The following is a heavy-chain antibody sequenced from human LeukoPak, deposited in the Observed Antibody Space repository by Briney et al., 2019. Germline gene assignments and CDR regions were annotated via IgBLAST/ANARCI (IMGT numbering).Heavy chain of an antibody. D-gene: IGHD3-9*01. CDR2: ISGSGGST. CDR1: GFTFSNYA. Sequence: PGGSLRLSCAASGFTFSNYAMSWVRQAPGKGLEWVSAISGSGGSTYYADSVKGRFTISRDNSKNTLYLQMNSLRAEDTAVYYCAKARPIYYDILTGYWQYYYYYGMDVWGQGTTVTVSS. CDR3: AKARPIYYDILTGYWQYYYYYGMDV. V-gene: IGHV3-23*01. J-gene: IGHJ6*02.